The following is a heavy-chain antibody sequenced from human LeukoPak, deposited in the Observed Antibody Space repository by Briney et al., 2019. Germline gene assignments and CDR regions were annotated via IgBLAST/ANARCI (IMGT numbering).Heavy chain of an antibody. D-gene: IGHD3-22*01. CDR2: IYYSGST. Sequence: SETLSLTCTASGGSITTTNYYWGWIRQSPGKGLEWIGSIYYSGSTYYNPSLKSRVTISVDTSKNHSSLRLSSVTAADTAVYYCARGVRYYYDSSGYMGDYYYYYMDVWGKGPRSPSP. J-gene: IGHJ6*03. V-gene: IGHV4-39*07. CDR3: ARGVRYYYDSSGYMGDYYYYYMDV. CDR1: GGSITTTNYY.